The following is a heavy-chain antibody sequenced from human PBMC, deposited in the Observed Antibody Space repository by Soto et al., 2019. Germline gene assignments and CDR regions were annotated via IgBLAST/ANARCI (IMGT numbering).Heavy chain of an antibody. D-gene: IGHD3-22*01. CDR3: ALRSMAVVPEY. CDR2: LYYGRSA. Sequence: QVQLQESGPGRVKPSETLSLTCAVSGDSISSYYCMWIRQPPGKGLESIGYLYYGRSAKYNPSLKSRVTLSVDTSTNQCSLTLSSMTAADTAVYSCALRSMAVVPEYWGQGTLVTVSS. V-gene: IGHV4-59*01. J-gene: IGHJ4*02. CDR1: GDSISSYY.